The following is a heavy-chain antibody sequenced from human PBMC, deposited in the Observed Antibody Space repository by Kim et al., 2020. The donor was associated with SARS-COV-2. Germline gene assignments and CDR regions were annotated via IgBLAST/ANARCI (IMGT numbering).Heavy chain of an antibody. V-gene: IGHV3-23*01. CDR3: AKADGGDTTSAIDD. D-gene: IGHD1-26*01. Sequence: DSVKGRFTISRDKSKNTLYLQMNGRGAEDTAIYYCAKADGGDTTSAIDDWGLGSLVTVSS. J-gene: IGHJ4*02.